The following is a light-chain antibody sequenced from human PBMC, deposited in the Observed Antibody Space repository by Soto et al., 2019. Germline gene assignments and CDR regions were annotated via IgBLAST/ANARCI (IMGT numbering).Light chain of an antibody. J-gene: IGLJ1*01. CDR2: DVS. CDR1: SSDVGGYNY. V-gene: IGLV2-14*01. Sequence: QSALTQPASVSGSPGQSITISCTGTSSDVGGYNYVSWYQQHPGKAPKLMIYDVSNRPSGVSNRFSGSKSGNTASLTISGLQAEDAADYYCSSYTSSSPLLDVFGTGTKLTLL. CDR3: SSYTSSSPLLDV.